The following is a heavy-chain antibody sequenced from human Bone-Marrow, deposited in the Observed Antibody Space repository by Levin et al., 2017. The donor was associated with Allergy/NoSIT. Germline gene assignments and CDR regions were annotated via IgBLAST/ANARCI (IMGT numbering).Heavy chain of an antibody. J-gene: IGHJ4*02. V-gene: IGHV4-39*01. CDR3: ARQEPYYYDSSGHRFDY. D-gene: IGHD3-22*01. CDR2: IYYSGST. CDR1: GGSISSSSYY. Sequence: SQTLSLTCTVSGGSISSSSYYWGWIRQPPGKGLEWIGSIYYSGSTYYNPSLKSRVTISVDTSKNQFSLKLSSVTAADTAVYYCARQEPYYYDSSGHRFDYWGQGTLVTVSS.